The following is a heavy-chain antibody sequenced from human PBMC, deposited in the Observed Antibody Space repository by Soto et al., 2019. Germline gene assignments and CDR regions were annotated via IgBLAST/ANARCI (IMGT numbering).Heavy chain of an antibody. CDR3: AAEVTSSSYYYYGMDV. CDR2: IVAVFGTA. D-gene: IGHD6-6*01. J-gene: IGHJ6*02. CDR1: GGTFSSYA. Sequence: ASVKVSCKASGGTFSSYAISWVRQAPGQGLEWMGGIVAVFGTANYAQKFQERVTITGDKSTSTAYMELSSLRSEDTAVYYCAAEVTSSSYYYYGMDVWGQGTTVTVSS. V-gene: IGHV1-69*06.